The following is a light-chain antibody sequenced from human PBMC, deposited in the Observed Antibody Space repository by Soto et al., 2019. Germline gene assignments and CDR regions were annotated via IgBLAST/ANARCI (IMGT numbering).Light chain of an antibody. CDR3: QQYNTWPPYT. CDR2: GLS. J-gene: IGKJ5*01. Sequence: IIMTQSPATLSVSLGEIATLSFRASQSVSSSLAWYQQKPGQAPRLLIYGLSIRAPGVPARFSVSGSGTEFTLTISSLQSEDFAVYYCQQYNTWPPYTFGQGTRLEIK. V-gene: IGKV3-15*01. CDR1: QSVSSS.